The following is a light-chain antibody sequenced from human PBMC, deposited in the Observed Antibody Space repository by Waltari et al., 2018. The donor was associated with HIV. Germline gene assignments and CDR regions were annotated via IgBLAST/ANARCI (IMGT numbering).Light chain of an antibody. CDR1: AGVVTRGHV. CDR3: LLSFVGDAV. V-gene: IGLV7-46*01. CDR2: DGS. J-gene: IGLJ2*01. Sequence: QPVVTQEPSLTVSPGGTVTLTCGASAGVVTRGHVPHWFQQRTGQAPKTLIFDGSNRYSWTPARFSAYFVDDKSALSLTGTQSEDEADYYCLLSFVGDAVFGGGTKWTGL.